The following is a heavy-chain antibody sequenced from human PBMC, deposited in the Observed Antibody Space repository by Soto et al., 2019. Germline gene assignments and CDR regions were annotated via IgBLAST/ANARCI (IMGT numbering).Heavy chain of an antibody. V-gene: IGHV3-72*01. J-gene: IGHJ4*02. CDR3: TVWGSGNDFGAA. CDR2: SKNKADSDTT. CDR1: GFTFSDHY. Sequence: EVQLVESGGGLVQPGGSLRLSCAASGFTFSDHYMDWVRQAPGKGLEWVGRSKNKADSDTTEYAASVKGRFTISRDGSKTSLFLQMNSLKTEDTAVYYCTVWGSGNDFGAAWGQGILVTVSS. D-gene: IGHD3-10*01.